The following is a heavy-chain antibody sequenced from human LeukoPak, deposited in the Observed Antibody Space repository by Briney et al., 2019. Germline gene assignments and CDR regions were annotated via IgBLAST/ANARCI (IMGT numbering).Heavy chain of an antibody. J-gene: IGHJ4*02. CDR2: INHSGST. CDR3: ARRGYGYGFGY. Sequence: SETVSLTCAVYGGSFSGYYWSWIRQPPGKGLEWIGEINHSGSTNYNPSLKSRVTISVDTSKNQFSLKLSSVTAADTAVYYCARRGYGYGFGYWGQGTLVTVSS. V-gene: IGHV4-34*01. D-gene: IGHD5-18*01. CDR1: GGSFSGYY.